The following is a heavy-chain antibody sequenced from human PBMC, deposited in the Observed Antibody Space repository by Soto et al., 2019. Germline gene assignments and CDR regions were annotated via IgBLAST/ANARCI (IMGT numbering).Heavy chain of an antibody. CDR3: ARLGYCTNGVCYSHYYYYYMDV. J-gene: IGHJ6*03. D-gene: IGHD2-8*01. CDR1: GGSISSYY. Sequence: SETLSLTCTVSGGSISSYYWSWIRQPPGKGLEWIGYIYYSGSTNYNPSLKSRVTISVDTSKNQFSLKLSSVTAADTAVYYCARLGYCTNGVCYSHYYYYYMDVCGEGTTVTVSS. CDR2: IYYSGST. V-gene: IGHV4-59*08.